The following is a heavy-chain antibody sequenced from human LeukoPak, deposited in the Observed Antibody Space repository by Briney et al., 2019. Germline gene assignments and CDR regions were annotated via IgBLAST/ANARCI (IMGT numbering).Heavy chain of an antibody. CDR1: GFTLSSYS. D-gene: IGHD2-2*01. Sequence: PGGSLRLSCAASGFTLSSYSINWVRQAPGKGLEWVSYISGTSSTIYYADSVQGRFTISRDNAKNSLYLQMNSLRAEDTAVYYCARVNIVVVPAATNAFDIWGQGTMVTVSS. J-gene: IGHJ3*02. V-gene: IGHV3-48*01. CDR2: ISGTSSTI. CDR3: ARVNIVVVPAATNAFDI.